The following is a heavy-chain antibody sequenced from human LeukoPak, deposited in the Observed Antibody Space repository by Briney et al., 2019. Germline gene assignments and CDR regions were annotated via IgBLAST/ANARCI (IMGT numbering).Heavy chain of an antibody. CDR1: GFTFSDYY. D-gene: IGHD3-3*01. CDR3: ARVLESYYFDY. CDR2: ISSSGSTI. J-gene: IGHJ4*02. V-gene: IGHV3-11*01. Sequence: AGGSLRLSCAASGFTFSDYYTSWIRQAPGKGLEWVSYISSSGSTIYYADSAKGRFTISRDNAKNSLYLQMNSLRAEDTAVYYCARVLESYYFDYWGQGTLVTVSS.